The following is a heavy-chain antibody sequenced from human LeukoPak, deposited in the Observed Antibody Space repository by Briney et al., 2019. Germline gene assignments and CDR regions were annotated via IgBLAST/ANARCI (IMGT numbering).Heavy chain of an antibody. J-gene: IGHJ4*02. Sequence: GGSLRLSCAASGFTFSSYWMNWVRQVPGKGLEWVANIKQDGSEKNYVDSVKGRFTIPRDNAKNSLYLQMNSLRAEDTAAYYCARGGRNWDFAPYWGQGTLVTVSS. CDR2: IKQDGSEK. D-gene: IGHD1-7*01. V-gene: IGHV3-7*01. CDR1: GFTFSSYW. CDR3: ARGGRNWDFAPY.